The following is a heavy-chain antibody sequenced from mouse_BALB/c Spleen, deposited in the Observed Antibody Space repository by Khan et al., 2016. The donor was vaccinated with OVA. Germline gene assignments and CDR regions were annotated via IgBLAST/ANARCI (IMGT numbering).Heavy chain of an antibody. CDR2: ISNGGSYT. J-gene: IGHJ3*01. CDR3: ACLAYYYDSDGFSY. D-gene: IGHD1-1*01. CDR1: GFTFSTYG. V-gene: IGHV5-6*01. Sequence: EVELVESGGDLVKPGGSLKLSCAASGFTFSTYGMSWVRQTPEKRLEWVATISNGGSYTYYTDRVKGRFTISRDNAKNPLYLQMCRLKSEGAAMFNCACLAYYYDSDGFSYWGQGTLVTVSA.